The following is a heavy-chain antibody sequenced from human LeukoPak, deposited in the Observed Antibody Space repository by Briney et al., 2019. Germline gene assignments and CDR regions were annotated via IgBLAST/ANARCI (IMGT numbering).Heavy chain of an antibody. CDR1: GYTFTSYY. CDR2: INPSGGST. Sequence: ASVKVSCKASGYTFTSYYMHWVRQAPGQGLEWMGIINPSGGSTSYAQKFQGRVTMTRDMSTSTVYMELSSLRSEDTAVYYCARTTNAYWYNWNYGYESNWFDPWGKGTTVTISS. D-gene: IGHD1-7*01. CDR3: ARTTNAYWYNWNYGYESNWFDP. J-gene: IGHJ5*01. V-gene: IGHV1-46*01.